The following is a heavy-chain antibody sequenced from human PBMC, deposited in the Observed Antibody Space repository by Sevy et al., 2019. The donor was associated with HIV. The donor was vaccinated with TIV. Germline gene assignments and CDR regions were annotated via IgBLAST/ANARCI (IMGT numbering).Heavy chain of an antibody. D-gene: IGHD3-10*01. Sequence: ASVKVSCKASCFRFSSYSFSWVRQAPGQGLEWLGWISAFNGNTNSAQQLKDRVTITIDASRDTAYMELRSLRPDDTAVYYCATSGTLITTKAGGFDVWGQGTRVTVSS. CDR3: ATSGTLITTKAGGFDV. CDR1: CFRFSSYS. V-gene: IGHV1-18*01. J-gene: IGHJ3*01. CDR2: ISAFNGNT.